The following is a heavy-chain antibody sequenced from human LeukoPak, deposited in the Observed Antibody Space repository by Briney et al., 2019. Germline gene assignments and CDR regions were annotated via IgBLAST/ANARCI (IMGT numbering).Heavy chain of an antibody. Sequence: KPSETLSLTCTVSGGSISSYYWSWIRQPPGKGLEWIGYIYTSGSTNYNPSLKSRVTISVDTSKNQFSLKVSSVTAADTAVYYCARGEFSSGYYYYYYMDVWGKGTTVTVSS. J-gene: IGHJ6*03. CDR1: GGSISSYY. CDR2: IYTSGST. CDR3: ARGEFSSGYYYYYYMDV. D-gene: IGHD6-6*01. V-gene: IGHV4-4*09.